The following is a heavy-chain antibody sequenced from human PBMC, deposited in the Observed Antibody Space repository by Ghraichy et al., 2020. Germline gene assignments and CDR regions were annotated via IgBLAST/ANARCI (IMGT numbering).Heavy chain of an antibody. Sequence: ASVKVSCKASGYTFTNFGITWVRQAPGQGLEWMGWISAYNNDHIGSAENLQGSVTMTTATSTSTDYLEMRSLRPDATAVYYCVRGLESAPRVPDVWGQGTTVTVSS. V-gene: IGHV1-18*01. CDR3: VRGLESAPRVPDV. CDR1: GYTFTNFG. CDR2: ISAYNNDHI. J-gene: IGHJ6*02. D-gene: IGHD1-1*01.